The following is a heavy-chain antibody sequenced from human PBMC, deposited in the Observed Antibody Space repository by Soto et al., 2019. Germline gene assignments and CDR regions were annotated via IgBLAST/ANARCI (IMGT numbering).Heavy chain of an antibody. J-gene: IGHJ6*03. CDR2: IYYSGST. CDR1: GGSISSGGYY. D-gene: IGHD2-15*01. V-gene: IGHV4-31*03. CDR3: ARERGVAARPPPTGYYYYMDV. Sequence: QVQLQESGPGLVKPSQTLSLTCTVSGGSISSGGYYWSWIRQHPGKGLEWIGYIYYSGSTYYNPYLKSRVTISVDTSKNQFSLKLSSVTAADTAVYYCARERGVAARPPPTGYYYYMDVWGKGTTVTVSS.